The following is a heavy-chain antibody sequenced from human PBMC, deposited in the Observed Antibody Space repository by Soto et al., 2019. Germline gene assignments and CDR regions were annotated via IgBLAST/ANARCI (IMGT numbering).Heavy chain of an antibody. CDR1: SGSIDSDHW. D-gene: IGHD2-8*01. CDR3: IRNGYFNMDV. CDR2: IDPSEST. J-gene: IGHJ6*03. V-gene: IGHV4-4*02. Sequence: NLAITSAVXSGSIDSDHWWGWVRQPPGKGLEWIGEIDPSESTTYNPSLKSRVTISVDRSENQLSLKLSSVTAADTAVYYCIRNGYFNMDVWGKGTTVT.